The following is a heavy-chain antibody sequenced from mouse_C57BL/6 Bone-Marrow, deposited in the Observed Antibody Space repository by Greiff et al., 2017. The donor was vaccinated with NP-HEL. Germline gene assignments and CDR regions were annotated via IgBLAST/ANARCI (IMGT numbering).Heavy chain of an antibody. J-gene: IGHJ4*01. D-gene: IGHD1-1*01. CDR2: IDPSDSET. V-gene: IGHV1-52*01. CDR3: ARCRITTDAMDY. CDR1: GYTFTSYW. Sequence: QVQLKQPGAELVRPGSSVKLSCKASGYTFTSYWMHWVKQRPIQGLEWIGNIDPSDSETHYNQKFKDKATLTVDKSSSTAYMQLSSLTSEDSAVYYCARCRITTDAMDYWGQGTSVTVSS.